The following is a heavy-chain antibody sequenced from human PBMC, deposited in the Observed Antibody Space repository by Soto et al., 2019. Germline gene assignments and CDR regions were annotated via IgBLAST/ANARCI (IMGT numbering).Heavy chain of an antibody. CDR3: SRRTPLYASVSSRFDT. V-gene: IGHV4-39*01. J-gene: IGHJ5*02. Sequence: ETLSLTCAVSGGSITSSDDYWAWIRRPPGKGLEWIGTMDYSGGTNYSPSLMSRVTISADTSKNQFSLRLSSVTAADTAIYYCSRRTPLYASVSSRFDTWGQGALVTVSS. CDR1: GGSITSSDDY. CDR2: MDYSGGT. D-gene: IGHD3-10*01.